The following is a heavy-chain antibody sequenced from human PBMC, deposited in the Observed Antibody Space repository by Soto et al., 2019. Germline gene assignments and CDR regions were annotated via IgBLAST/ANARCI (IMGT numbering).Heavy chain of an antibody. CDR3: ACRRLDDRDRAYDY. CDR2: IDPSDSYT. V-gene: IGHV5-10-1*01. D-gene: IGHD4-17*01. CDR1: GYTFTTFW. J-gene: IGHJ4*02. Sequence: PGESLKISCQGSGYTFTTFWITWERQMPGRGLEWMGRIDPSDSYTNYSTSFQGHVNISADKSTKTAYLEWRSLKASDSAIYYCACRRLDDRDRAYDYWAQGTRFT.